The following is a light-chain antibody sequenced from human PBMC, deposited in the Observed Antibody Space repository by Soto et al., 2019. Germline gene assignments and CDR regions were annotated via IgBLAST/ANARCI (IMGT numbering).Light chain of an antibody. J-gene: IGKJ2*03. CDR3: QLYGSSPRFYR. CDR2: GAS. V-gene: IGKV3-20*01. Sequence: EIVLTQSPGTLSLSPGERVTLSCRASQSVSSSYLAWYQQKPGQAPRLLIYGASSRPTGIPARFTGSVSGTDFTLTISRPEPEDFAVYYCQLYGSSPRFYRVGQGTKLEIK. CDR1: QSVSSSY.